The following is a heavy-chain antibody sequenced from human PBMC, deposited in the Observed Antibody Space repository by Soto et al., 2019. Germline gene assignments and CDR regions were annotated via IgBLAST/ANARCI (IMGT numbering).Heavy chain of an antibody. CDR2: ISGSGGST. CDR3: AKDLLGGCSGGSCYSPIDAFDI. V-gene: IGHV3-23*01. D-gene: IGHD2-15*01. CDR1: GFTFSSYS. J-gene: IGHJ3*02. Sequence: GGSLRVSCAASGFTFSSYSMSWVRQAPGKGLEWVSAISGSGGSTYYADSVKGRFTISRDNSKNTLYLQMNSLRAEDTAVYYCAKDLLGGCSGGSCYSPIDAFDIWGQGTMVTVSS.